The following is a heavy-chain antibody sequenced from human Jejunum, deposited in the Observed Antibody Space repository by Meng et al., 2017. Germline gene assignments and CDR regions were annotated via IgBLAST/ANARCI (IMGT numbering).Heavy chain of an antibody. J-gene: IGHJ5*02. CDR2: IYISGTT. CDR1: GDSISGYY. Sequence: QVQLQESGPGLVNPSETLSLTCAVSGDSISGYYWNWIRQPAGKGLEWIGRIYISGTTNFNPSFESRVTMSVDTSKNEVSLHMNSVTAADTAVYYCARGGPSGGFDPWGQGTLVTASS. CDR3: ARGGPSGGFDP. D-gene: IGHD1-26*01. V-gene: IGHV4-4*07.